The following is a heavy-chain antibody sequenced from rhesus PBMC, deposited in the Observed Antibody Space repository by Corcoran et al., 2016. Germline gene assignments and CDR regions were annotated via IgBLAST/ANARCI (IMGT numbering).Heavy chain of an antibody. V-gene: IGHV3S5*01. CDR3: AKALPTYYNLWTGPFDF. CDR2: INSGGGST. CDR1: GFTFSSYG. J-gene: IGHJ3*01. Sequence: EVQLVESGGGLVQPGGSLRLSCAASGFTFSSYGMSWVRQAPGKGLEWVSDINSGGGSTYYADSVKGRFTISRENSKNTLSLQMNSLRAEDTAVYYCAKALPTYYNLWTGPFDFWGQGLRVTVSS. D-gene: IGHD3-3*01.